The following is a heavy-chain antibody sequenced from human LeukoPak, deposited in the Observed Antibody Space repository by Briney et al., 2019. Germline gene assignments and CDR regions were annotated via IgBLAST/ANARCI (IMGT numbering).Heavy chain of an antibody. Sequence: GSLRLSCAASGFTFSNYAMSWVRQPPGKGLEWIGEIYHSGSTNYNPSLKSRVTISVDKSKNQFSLKLSSVTAADTAVYYCARGRDSRDDAFDIWGQGTMVTVSS. J-gene: IGHJ3*02. V-gene: IGHV4-4*02. D-gene: IGHD6-13*01. CDR2: IYHSGST. CDR1: GFTFSNYAM. CDR3: ARGRDSRDDAFDI.